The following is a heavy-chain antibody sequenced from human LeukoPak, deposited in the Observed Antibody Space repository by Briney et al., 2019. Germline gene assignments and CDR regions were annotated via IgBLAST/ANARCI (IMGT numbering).Heavy chain of an antibody. CDR3: ARGSSVAGTDY. D-gene: IGHD6-19*01. J-gene: IGHJ4*02. V-gene: IGHV4-34*01. CDR1: GGSFSGYY. Sequence: PSETLSLTCAVYGGSFSGYYWSWIRQPPGKGLEWIGEINHSGSTNYNPSLESRVTISVDTSKNQFSLKLSSVTAADTAVYYCARGSSVAGTDYWGQGTLVTVSS. CDR2: INHSGST.